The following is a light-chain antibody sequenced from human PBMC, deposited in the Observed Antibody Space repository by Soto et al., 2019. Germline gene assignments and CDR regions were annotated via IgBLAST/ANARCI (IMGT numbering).Light chain of an antibody. CDR3: QQYNNWLPWT. CDR1: QSVSSN. J-gene: IGKJ1*01. CDR2: GAS. Sequence: EIVMTQSPATLSVSPGDRATLSCRASQSVSSNLAWYQQKPGQAPRLLIYGASTRATGIPARFSGSGSGTEFTLTISSLQSEDVAVYYCQQYNNWLPWTFGQGTKVEIK. V-gene: IGKV3-15*01.